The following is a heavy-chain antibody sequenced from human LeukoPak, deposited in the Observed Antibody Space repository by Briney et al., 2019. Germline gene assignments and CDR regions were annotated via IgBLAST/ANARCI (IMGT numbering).Heavy chain of an antibody. CDR2: IKQDGSEK. CDR3: ARGFWSGHNWFDP. D-gene: IGHD3-3*01. J-gene: IGHJ5*02. Sequence: PGGSLGLSCAASGFTFSSYWMSRVRQAPGKGLEWVANIKQDGSEKYYVDSVKGRFTISGDNAKNSLYLQMNSLRAEDTAVYYCARGFWSGHNWFDPWGQGTLVTVSS. V-gene: IGHV3-7*03. CDR1: GFTFSSYW.